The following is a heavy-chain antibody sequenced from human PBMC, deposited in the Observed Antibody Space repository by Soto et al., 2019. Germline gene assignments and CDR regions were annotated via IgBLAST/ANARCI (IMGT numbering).Heavy chain of an antibody. CDR2: IGSSSSYI. CDR3: ARDAPTFGGVIVPPPFDY. Sequence: GGSLRLSCAASGFTFSSYSMNWVRQAPGRGLEWVSSIGSSSSYIYYADSVKGRFTISRDNAKNSLYLQMNSLRAEDTAVYYCARDAPTFGGVIVPPPFDYWGQGTLVTVSS. V-gene: IGHV3-21*01. CDR1: GFTFSSYS. J-gene: IGHJ4*02. D-gene: IGHD3-16*02.